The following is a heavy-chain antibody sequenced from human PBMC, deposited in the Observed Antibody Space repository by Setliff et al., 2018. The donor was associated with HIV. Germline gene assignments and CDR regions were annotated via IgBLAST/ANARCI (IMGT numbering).Heavy chain of an antibody. CDR2: IYYTGTP. D-gene: IGHD3-22*01. Sequence: PSETLSLTCTVSGGSISSRSNYWGWIRQPPGKGLEWIGTIYYTGTPYYNPSLQSRVTLSVDTSKNQFSLKLSSVTAADTAFYYCAKPYYDISGYYFYYFDYWGQGTLVTVSS. CDR1: GGSISSRSNY. V-gene: IGHV4-39*01. J-gene: IGHJ4*02. CDR3: AKPYYDISGYYFYYFDY.